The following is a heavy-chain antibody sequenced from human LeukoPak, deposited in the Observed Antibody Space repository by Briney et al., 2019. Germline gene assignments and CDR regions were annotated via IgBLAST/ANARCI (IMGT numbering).Heavy chain of an antibody. CDR1: GYTFTSYG. CDR2: INPSGGST. D-gene: IGHD5-18*01. CDR3: ARDGGGYSYGPLDY. V-gene: IGHV1-46*01. Sequence: ASVKVSCKASGYTFTSYGISWVRQAPGQGLEWMGLINPSGGSTRYSQKFQGRVTMTRDTSTRTVYMELSSLRSEDTAVYYCARDGGGYSYGPLDYWGQGTLVTVSS. J-gene: IGHJ4*02.